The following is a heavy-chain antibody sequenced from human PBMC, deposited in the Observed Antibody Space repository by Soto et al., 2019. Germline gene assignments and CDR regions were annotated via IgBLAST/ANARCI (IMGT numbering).Heavy chain of an antibody. D-gene: IGHD3-22*01. CDR1: GFTFSSYG. CDR3: AKVENYYDSSGPFDY. Sequence: GGSLRLSCAASGFTFSSYGMHWVRQAPGKGLEWVAVISYDGSNKYCADSVKGRFTISRDNSKNTLYLQMNSLRAEDTAVYYCAKVENYYDSSGPFDYWGQGTLVTVSS. CDR2: ISYDGSNK. V-gene: IGHV3-30*18. J-gene: IGHJ4*02.